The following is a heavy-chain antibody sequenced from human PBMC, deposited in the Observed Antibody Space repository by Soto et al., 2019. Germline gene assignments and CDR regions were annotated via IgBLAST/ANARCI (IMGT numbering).Heavy chain of an antibody. J-gene: IGHJ6*03. Sequence: VQSGAEVKKPGASVKVSCKASGYTFSTYGISWVRQAPGQGLEWMGWISVYNGNTKYAQKLQGRVTMTADTSTSTAYMELRSLRSDDTAVYYCARSPNYYYYMDVWGKGTTVTVSS. V-gene: IGHV1-18*01. CDR2: ISVYNGNT. CDR3: ARSPNYYYYMDV. CDR1: GYTFSTYG.